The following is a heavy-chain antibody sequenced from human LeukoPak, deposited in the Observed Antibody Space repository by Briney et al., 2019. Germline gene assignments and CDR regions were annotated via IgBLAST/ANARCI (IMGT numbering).Heavy chain of an antibody. Sequence: GGSLRLSCAASGLTINNYDLHWVRQAPGKGLEWVSSVSGRGSYTYYADSVKGRFTLSSDSSRNTVYFQLNNLRVEDTAIYYCAKASWVSSTDAVRWGQGTLVTVSS. CDR2: VSGRGSYT. V-gene: IGHV3-23*01. CDR1: GLTINNYD. J-gene: IGHJ4*02. CDR3: AKASWVSSTDAVR. D-gene: IGHD3-16*01.